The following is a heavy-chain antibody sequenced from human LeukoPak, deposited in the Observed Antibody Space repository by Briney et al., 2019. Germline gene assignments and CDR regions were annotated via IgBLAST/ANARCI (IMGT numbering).Heavy chain of an antibody. V-gene: IGHV3-20*04. CDR1: GFTFDDYG. CDR2: IDWNGGST. Sequence: PGRSLRLSCAASGFTFDDYGMSWVRQAPGKGLEWVSGIDWNGGSTGYADSVKGRFTISRDNAKNSLYLQMNSLGAEDTALYYCARPGPTFGGVITYFDYWGQGTLVTVSS. J-gene: IGHJ4*02. CDR3: ARPGPTFGGVITYFDY. D-gene: IGHD3-16*02.